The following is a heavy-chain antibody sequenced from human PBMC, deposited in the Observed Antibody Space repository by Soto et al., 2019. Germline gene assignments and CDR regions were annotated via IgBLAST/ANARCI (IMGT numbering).Heavy chain of an antibody. D-gene: IGHD3-22*01. CDR1: GFTFRSYG. Sequence: QVQLVESGGGVVQPGRSLRLSCAASGFTFRSYGMHWVRQTPTKGLEWVAVIWYDGSRRYYADSVNGRFTISRDDSKXXXXXXXXXXXAXXXXXXYXXRDSGVVAVDLDYWGQGVLVTVSS. CDR2: IWYDGSRR. J-gene: IGHJ4*02. CDR3: XRDSGVVAVDLDY. V-gene: IGHV3-33*01.